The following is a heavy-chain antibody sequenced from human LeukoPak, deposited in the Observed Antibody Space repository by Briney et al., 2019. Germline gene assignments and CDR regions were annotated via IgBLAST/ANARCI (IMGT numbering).Heavy chain of an antibody. CDR2: VQSTSN. CDR1: GGYISTFS. D-gene: IGHD6-19*01. CDR3: ARDTTVASGMQF. V-gene: IGHV4-59*01. Sequence: PSETLSLTCTVSGGYISTFSWTWIRQPPGKGLEWIGSVQSTSNNYNPAFKSRVAISVDTAKNQFFLRLNSVTSADTAVYYCARDTTVASGMQFWGHGSLVTVSS. J-gene: IGHJ4*01.